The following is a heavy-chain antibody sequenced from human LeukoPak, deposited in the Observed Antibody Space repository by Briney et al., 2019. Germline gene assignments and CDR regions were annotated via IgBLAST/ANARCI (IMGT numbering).Heavy chain of an antibody. CDR2: IIPIFGTA. J-gene: IGHJ5*02. Sequence: GSSVKVSCKASGGTFSSYAISWVRQAPGQGLEWMGGIIPIFGTANYAQKFQGRVTITADESTSTAYTELSSLRSEDTAVYYCARRQTGYTFPNWFDPWGQGTLVTVSS. CDR3: ARRQTGYTFPNWFDP. CDR1: GGTFSSYA. V-gene: IGHV1-69*01. D-gene: IGHD5-18*01.